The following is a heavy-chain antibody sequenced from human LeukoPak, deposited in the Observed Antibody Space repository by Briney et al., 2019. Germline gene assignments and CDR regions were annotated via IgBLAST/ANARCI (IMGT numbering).Heavy chain of an antibody. CDR2: VKHSGSR. Sequence: PSETLSLTCAVYGGSFSGYYWSWIRQPPGKGLEWIGEVKHSGSRKYSPSLKSRVTISVDTSKNQFSLKLTSVTAADTAVYYCARRVGRYFGERAYYYNYMDVWGSGATVTISS. V-gene: IGHV4-34*01. J-gene: IGHJ6*03. CDR1: GGSFSGYY. D-gene: IGHD3-10*01. CDR3: ARRVGRYFGERAYYYNYMDV.